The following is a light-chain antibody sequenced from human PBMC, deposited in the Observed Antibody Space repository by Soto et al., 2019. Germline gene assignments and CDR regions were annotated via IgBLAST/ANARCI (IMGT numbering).Light chain of an antibody. CDR1: QSVSDN. CDR2: GAS. J-gene: IGKJ1*01. Sequence: EIIMTQSPATLSVSPGERATLSCRASQSVSDNLAWYQQKPGQAPRLLIHGASIRATGIPARFSGSGSGTEFTLTISSLQSEDFAVYYCQQSNNWPRTFGQGTKV. CDR3: QQSNNWPRT. V-gene: IGKV3-15*01.